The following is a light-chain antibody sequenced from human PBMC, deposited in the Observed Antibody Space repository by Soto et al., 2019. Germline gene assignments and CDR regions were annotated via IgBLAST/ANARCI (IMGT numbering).Light chain of an antibody. V-gene: IGKV3-11*01. J-gene: IGKJ3*01. CDR3: QQRSNWLFT. Sequence: DIVLSQSPATLSLSPGESATLSCRASQSVGDYLAWYQQKPGQAPRLLIYDASNRATGIPARFSGSGAGTVFTLTISGREPEDVAVYYWQQRSNWLFTFGPGTMVDIK. CDR1: QSVGDY. CDR2: DAS.